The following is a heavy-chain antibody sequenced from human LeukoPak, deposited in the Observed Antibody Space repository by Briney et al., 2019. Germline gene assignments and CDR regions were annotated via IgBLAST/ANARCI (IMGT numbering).Heavy chain of an antibody. CDR3: ASPSMTYYYYYMDV. D-gene: IGHD2/OR15-2a*01. J-gene: IGHJ6*03. V-gene: IGHV3-48*03. CDR2: ISSSGSSI. Sequence: GGSLRLSCVASGFTFGNYEMNWVRQAPGKGLEWVSYISSSGSSIYYAGSVKGRFTISRDNAKNSLYLQMNTLRAEDTAVYYCASPSMTYYYYYMDVWGRGTTVTVSS. CDR1: GFTFGNYE.